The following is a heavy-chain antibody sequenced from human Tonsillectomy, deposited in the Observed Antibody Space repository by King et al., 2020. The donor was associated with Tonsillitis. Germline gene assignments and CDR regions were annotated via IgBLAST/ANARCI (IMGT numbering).Heavy chain of an antibody. CDR3: LAGTTGDY. Sequence: VQLVESGGGLVQPGGSLRLSCSASGFTFSSYAMHWVRQAPGKGLEYVSFIRSNGGSTYYADSVKGRFTISRDNSKNTLYLQMSSLIAEDTAVYYCLAGTTGDYWGQGTLVTVSS. D-gene: IGHD1/OR15-1a*01. CDR1: GFTFSSYA. J-gene: IGHJ4*02. V-gene: IGHV3-64D*06. CDR2: IRSNGGST.